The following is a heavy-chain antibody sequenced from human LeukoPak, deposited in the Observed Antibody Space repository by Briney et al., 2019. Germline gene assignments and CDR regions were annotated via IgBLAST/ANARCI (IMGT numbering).Heavy chain of an antibody. CDR2: ISSSSSYI. CDR1: GFSFSTYS. CDR3: ARRDYYDSSGYCFDY. V-gene: IGHV3-21*01. J-gene: IGHJ4*02. D-gene: IGHD3-22*01. Sequence: NPGGSLRLSCAASGFSFSTYSMNWVRQAPGKGLEWVSSISSSSSYIYYGDSVKGRFTISRDNAKNSLYLQMNSLRAEDTAVYYCARRDYYDSSGYCFDYWGQGTLVTVSS.